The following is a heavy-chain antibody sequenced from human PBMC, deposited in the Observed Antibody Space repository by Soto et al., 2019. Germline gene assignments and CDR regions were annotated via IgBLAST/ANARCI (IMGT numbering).Heavy chain of an antibody. CDR1: GGSISSGDDY. V-gene: IGHV4-30-4*01. J-gene: IGHJ6*02. CDR3: AREPLRVYAMDV. CDR2: NYYSGST. Sequence: QVQLQQSGPGLVKPSQTLSLTCTVSGGSISSGDDYWSWIRQPPGKGLEWIGYNYYSGSTYYNPPLQSRVTISVDTSKNQFALKLSSVTAADTAVYYCAREPLRVYAMDVWGQGTTVTVSS.